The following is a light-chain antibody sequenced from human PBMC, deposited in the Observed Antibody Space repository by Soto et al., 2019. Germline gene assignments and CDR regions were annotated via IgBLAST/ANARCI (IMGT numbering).Light chain of an antibody. V-gene: IGLV2-11*01. CDR3: CSYAGNRVI. Sequence: QSALTQPRSVSGSPGQSVTISCTGTRSDVARYNFVSWYQQHPGKAPTLMIYDVAKRPSGVPDRFSGSKSADTASLTISGLQSEDEADYYCCSYAGNRVIFGGGTKLTVL. CDR2: DVA. J-gene: IGLJ2*01. CDR1: RSDVARYNF.